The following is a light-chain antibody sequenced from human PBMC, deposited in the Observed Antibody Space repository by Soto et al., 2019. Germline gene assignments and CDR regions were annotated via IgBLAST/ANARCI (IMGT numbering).Light chain of an antibody. J-gene: IGKJ1*01. V-gene: IGKV3-15*01. CDR1: QSVSSN. CDR3: QQHNNWPPWT. Sequence: EIVMTQSPATLSVSPGERATLSCRASQSVSSNLAWYQQKPGQAPRLLIYGASTMATGIPARFSGSGSGTEFTLTISSLPSEDFAVYYCQQHNNWPPWTFGQGTKVEIK. CDR2: GAS.